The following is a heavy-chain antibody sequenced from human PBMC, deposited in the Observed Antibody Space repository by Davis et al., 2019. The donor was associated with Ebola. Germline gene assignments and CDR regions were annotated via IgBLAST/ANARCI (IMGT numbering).Heavy chain of an antibody. CDR2: IWYDGSNK. D-gene: IGHD3-10*01. CDR3: ARDQMVRGVIIFSYGMDV. Sequence: GESLKISCAASGFTFSSYGMHWVRQAPGKGLEWVAVIWYDGSNKYYADSVKGRFTISSDNSKNTLYLQMNSLRAEDTAVYYCARDQMVRGVIIFSYGMDVWGQGTTVTVSS. J-gene: IGHJ6*02. V-gene: IGHV3-33*01. CDR1: GFTFSSYG.